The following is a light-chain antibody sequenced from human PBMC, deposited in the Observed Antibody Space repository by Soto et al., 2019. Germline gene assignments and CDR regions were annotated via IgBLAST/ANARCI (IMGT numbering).Light chain of an antibody. CDR1: QSVLHSNGYNY. V-gene: IGKV2-28*01. Sequence: DIVMSQSPLSLPVTPGEPASISCRSSQSVLHSNGYNYLDWYLQKPGQSPQLLIFLGSTRASGVPDRFSGSGSGTEFTLKISRVEAEDVGVYYCMHTLQTPWTFGQGPKVEIK. J-gene: IGKJ1*01. CDR3: MHTLQTPWT. CDR2: LGS.